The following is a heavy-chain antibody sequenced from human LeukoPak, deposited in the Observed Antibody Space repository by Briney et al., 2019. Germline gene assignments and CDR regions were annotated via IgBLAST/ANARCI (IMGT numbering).Heavy chain of an antibody. J-gene: IGHJ4*02. Sequence: GAVKVSCQASRYTFTSYGISWVRQAPGQGLEWMGWISAYNGNTNYAQKLQGRVTMTTDTSTSTAYMELRSLRSDDTSAYYCARDRRGGRIAPGTRPYFDYWGQGTLVTVSS. D-gene: IGHD3-10*01. CDR1: RYTFTSYG. CDR2: ISAYNGNT. CDR3: ARDRRGGRIAPGTRPYFDY. V-gene: IGHV1-18*01.